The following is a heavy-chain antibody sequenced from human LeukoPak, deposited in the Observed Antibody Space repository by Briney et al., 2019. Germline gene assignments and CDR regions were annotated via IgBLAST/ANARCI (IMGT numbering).Heavy chain of an antibody. CDR3: ARDPGTVAVVDAFDI. CDR1: GDSVSSNSAA. J-gene: IGHJ3*02. D-gene: IGHD6-19*01. V-gene: IGHV6-1*01. CDR2: TCYRSKWYT. Sequence: SQTLSLTCAISGDSVSSNSAARNWIRQSPSRGLEWLGRTCYRSKWYTNYAVSVKSRITINPDTSKNQFSLQLNSVTPEDTAVYYCARDPGTVAVVDAFDIWGQGTMVTVSS.